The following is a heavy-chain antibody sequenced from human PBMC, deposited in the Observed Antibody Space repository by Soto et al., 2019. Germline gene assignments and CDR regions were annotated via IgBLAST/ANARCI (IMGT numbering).Heavy chain of an antibody. V-gene: IGHV3-15*01. CDR1: GFTFNNAW. CDR3: TAQFYFDASGYSFDL. D-gene: IGHD3-22*01. Sequence: PLGVLRLSCAASGFTFNNAWMGWVRQAPGQGLEWVGHMKSKSEGETTDYAAPVKGRFTISRDDSKNTVYLQMNSLTTEDTAVYYCTAQFYFDASGYSFDLWGQGTLVTVSS. J-gene: IGHJ4*02. CDR2: MKSKSEGETT.